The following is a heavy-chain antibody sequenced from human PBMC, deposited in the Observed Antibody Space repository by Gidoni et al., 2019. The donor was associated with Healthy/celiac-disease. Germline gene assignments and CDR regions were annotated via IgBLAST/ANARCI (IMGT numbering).Heavy chain of an antibody. J-gene: IGHJ6*02. V-gene: IGHV3-7*04. CDR2: IKQDGSEK. Sequence: EVQLVESGGGLVQPGGSLRLSCAASGFTFSSYWMSWVRQAPGKGLEWVANIKQDGSEKYYVDSVKGRFTISRDNAKNSLYLQMNSLRAEDTAVYYCAREPMDIVVVVAATPDYYYGMDVWGQGTTVTVSS. CDR1: GFTFSSYW. CDR3: AREPMDIVVVVAATPDYYYGMDV. D-gene: IGHD2-15*01.